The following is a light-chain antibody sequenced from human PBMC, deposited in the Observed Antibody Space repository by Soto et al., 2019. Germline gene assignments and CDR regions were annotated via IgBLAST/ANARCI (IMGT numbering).Light chain of an antibody. CDR2: EVS. J-gene: IGLJ3*02. CDR1: SSDVGSYNL. V-gene: IGLV2-23*02. CDR3: CSYAGSSFWV. Sequence: QPVLTQPASVSGSPGQSITISCTGTSSDVGSYNLVSWYQQHPGKAPKLMIYEVSKRPSGVSNRFSGSKSGNTASLTISGLQAEDEADYYCCSYAGSSFWVFGGGTKVTVL.